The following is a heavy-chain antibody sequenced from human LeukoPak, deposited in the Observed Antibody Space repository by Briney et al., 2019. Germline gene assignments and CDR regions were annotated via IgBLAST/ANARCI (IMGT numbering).Heavy chain of an antibody. CDR1: GDSVSGNSVA. J-gene: IGHJ4*02. CDR3: ARARGSGWPPGYFDY. V-gene: IGHV6-1*01. D-gene: IGHD6-19*01. CDR2: TYYRSKWYN. Sequence: SQTLSLTCAISGDSVSGNSVAWNWIRQSPSRGLEWLGRTYYRSKWYNDYAVSVKSRITINPDTSKNQFSLQLNSVTPEDTAVYYCARARGSGWPPGYFDYWGQGTLVTVSS.